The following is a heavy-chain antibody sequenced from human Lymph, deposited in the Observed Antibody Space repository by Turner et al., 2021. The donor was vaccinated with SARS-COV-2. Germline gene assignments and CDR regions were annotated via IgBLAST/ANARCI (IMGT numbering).Heavy chain of an antibody. Sequence: QVQLVQSGAEVKKPGASVKVSCKASGYTFTSYYMHWMRQAPGQGLKWKGIINPSGDSTSYAQKFQGRVTMTRDTSTSTVYMELSSLRSEDTAVYYCARVGPGGFDYWGQGTPVTVSS. CDR2: INPSGDST. V-gene: IGHV1-46*01. D-gene: IGHD2-15*01. CDR3: ARVGPGGFDY. CDR1: GYTFTSYY. J-gene: IGHJ4*02.